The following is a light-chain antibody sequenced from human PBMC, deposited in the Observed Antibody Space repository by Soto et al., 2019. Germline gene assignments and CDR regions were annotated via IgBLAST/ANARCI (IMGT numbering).Light chain of an antibody. CDR3: QQYNNWPPSSFT. CDR2: GAS. V-gene: IGKV3-15*01. J-gene: IGKJ2*01. CDR1: PSVSSN. Sequence: EIVMTQSPATLSVSPGERATLSCRASPSVSSNLAWYQQKPGQAPRLLIYGASTRATGIPARFSGSGSGTEFTLTISSLQSEDFAVYYCQQYNNWPPSSFTFGQGTKLEIK.